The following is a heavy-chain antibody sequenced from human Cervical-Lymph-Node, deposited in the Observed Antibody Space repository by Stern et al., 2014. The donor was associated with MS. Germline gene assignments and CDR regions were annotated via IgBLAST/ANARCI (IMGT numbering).Heavy chain of an antibody. CDR3: ARGKPGNGFDAFDI. CDR1: GFTFSSYD. D-gene: IGHD1-1*01. CDR2: IGTAGDT. Sequence: EMQLVESGGGLVQPGGSLRLSCAASGFTFSSYDIHWVRQATGKGLEWVSAIGTAGDTYYPDSVKGRFTISRENAKNSLYLQMNSLRAGDTAVYYCARGKPGNGFDAFDIWGQGTMVTVSS. V-gene: IGHV3-13*01. J-gene: IGHJ3*02.